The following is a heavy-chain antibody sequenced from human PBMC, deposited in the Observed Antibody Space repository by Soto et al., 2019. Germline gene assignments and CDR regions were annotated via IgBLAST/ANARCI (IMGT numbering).Heavy chain of an antibody. CDR2: IKSKTDGGTT. Sequence: LRLSCAASGFTFSNAWMNWVRQAPGKGLEWVGRIKSKTDGGTTDYAAPVKGRFTISRDDSKNTLYLQMNSLKTEDTAVYYCTTGEDSSGWYYYYGMDVWGQGTTVTVSS. CDR3: TTGEDSSGWYYYYGMDV. J-gene: IGHJ6*02. D-gene: IGHD6-19*01. V-gene: IGHV3-15*07. CDR1: GFTFSNAW.